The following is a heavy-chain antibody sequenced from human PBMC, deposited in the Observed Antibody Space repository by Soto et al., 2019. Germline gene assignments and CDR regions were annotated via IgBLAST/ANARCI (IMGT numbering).Heavy chain of an antibody. V-gene: IGHV4-39*01. Sequence: QLQLQESGPGLVKPSETLSLTCTVSGGSISSSSYYWGWIRQPPGKGLEWIGSIYYSGSTYYNPSLKSRVTISVDTSKNQFPLKLSYVTAADTAVYYCAKGSEQLAHDAFDIWGQGTMVTVSS. CDR3: AKGSEQLAHDAFDI. CDR1: GGSISSSSYY. CDR2: IYYSGST. D-gene: IGHD6-6*01. J-gene: IGHJ3*02.